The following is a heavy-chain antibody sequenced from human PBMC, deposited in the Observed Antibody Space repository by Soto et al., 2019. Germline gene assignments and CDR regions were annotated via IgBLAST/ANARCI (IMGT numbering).Heavy chain of an antibody. Sequence: PGGSLRLSCAASGFTFSSYWMSWVRQAPGKGLEWVANIKQDGSEKYYVDSVKGRFTISRDNAKNSLYLQMNSLRAEDTAVYYCAGDKSDYDILTGYYGNWFDPWGQGTLVTVSS. CDR1: GFTFSSYW. V-gene: IGHV3-7*03. CDR3: AGDKSDYDILTGYYGNWFDP. J-gene: IGHJ5*02. CDR2: IKQDGSEK. D-gene: IGHD3-9*01.